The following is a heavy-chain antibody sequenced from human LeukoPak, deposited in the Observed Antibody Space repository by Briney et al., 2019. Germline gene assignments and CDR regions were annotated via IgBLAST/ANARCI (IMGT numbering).Heavy chain of an antibody. CDR2: ISWNSGSI. CDR1: GFTFDDYA. V-gene: IGHV3-9*01. D-gene: IGHD4-17*01. Sequence: PGRSLRLSCAASGFTFDDYAMHWVRQAPGKGLEWVSGISWNSGSIGYADSVKGRFTISRDNAKNSLYLQMNSLRAEDTALYYCAKDQALLGDYVFDYWGQGTLVTVSS. CDR3: AKDQALLGDYVFDY. J-gene: IGHJ4*02.